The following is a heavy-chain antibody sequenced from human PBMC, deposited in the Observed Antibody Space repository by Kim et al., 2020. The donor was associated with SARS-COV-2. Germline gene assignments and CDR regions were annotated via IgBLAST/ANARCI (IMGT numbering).Heavy chain of an antibody. CDR3: AREIQEALDY. Sequence: YTVDSLTDRFTISRDNATNSLYLQMNSLRAEDTAVYYCAREIQEALDYWGQGTLVTVSS. J-gene: IGHJ4*02. V-gene: IGHV3-7*03.